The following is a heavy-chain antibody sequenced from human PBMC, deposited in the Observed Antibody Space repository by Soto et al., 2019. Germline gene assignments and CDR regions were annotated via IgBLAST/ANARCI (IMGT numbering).Heavy chain of an antibody. J-gene: IGHJ6*03. D-gene: IGHD3-10*01. CDR1: GFTFSSYG. Sequence: GGSLRLSCAASGFTFSSYGMHWVRQAPGKGLEWVAVISYDGSNKYYADSVKGRFTISRDNSKNTLYLQMNSLRAEDTAVYYCAKDYYGSGSYYSFYYYYYMDVWGKGTTVTVSS. CDR3: AKDYYGSGSYYSFYYYYYMDV. V-gene: IGHV3-30*18. CDR2: ISYDGSNK.